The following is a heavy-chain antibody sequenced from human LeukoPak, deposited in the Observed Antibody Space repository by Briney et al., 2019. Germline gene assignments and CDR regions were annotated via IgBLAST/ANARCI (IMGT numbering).Heavy chain of an antibody. D-gene: IGHD6-19*01. Sequence: ASVKVSCKASGYTFTSYGMSWVRQAPGQGLEWMGWISAYNGNTNYAQKLQGRVTMTTDTSTSTAYMELRSLRSDDTAVYYCASIKDGSGWPYYFDYWGQGTLVTVSS. CDR3: ASIKDGSGWPYYFDY. J-gene: IGHJ4*02. CDR1: GYTFTSYG. V-gene: IGHV1-18*01. CDR2: ISAYNGNT.